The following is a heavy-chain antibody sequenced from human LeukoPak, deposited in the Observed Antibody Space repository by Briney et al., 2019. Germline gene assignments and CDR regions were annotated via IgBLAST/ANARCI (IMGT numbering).Heavy chain of an antibody. J-gene: IGHJ4*02. CDR3: VKVSSTVGATYFDY. CDR2: VTSDGGTT. CDR1: GFTFSSYA. D-gene: IGHD1-26*01. V-gene: IGHV3-64D*06. Sequence: GGSLRLSCSASGFTFSSYAMHWVRQAPGEELEYISGVTSDGGTTYHADSVKGRFTISRDNSKNTLYLQMSSLRVEDTAVYYCVKVSSTVGATYFDYWGQGTLVTVSS.